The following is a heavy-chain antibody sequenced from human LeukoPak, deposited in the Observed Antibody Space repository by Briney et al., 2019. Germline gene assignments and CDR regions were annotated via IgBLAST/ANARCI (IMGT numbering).Heavy chain of an antibody. CDR1: GGSFSGYY. CDR3: ARGRTPGIAVAGRSFDY. V-gene: IGHV4-34*01. J-gene: IGHJ4*02. D-gene: IGHD6-19*01. CDR2: INHSGST. Sequence: PSETLSLTCAVYGGSFSGYYWNWIRQPPGKGLEWIGEINHSGSTNYNPSLKSRVTISVDTSKNQFSLKLSSVTAADTAVYYCARGRTPGIAVAGRSFDYWGQGTLVTVSS.